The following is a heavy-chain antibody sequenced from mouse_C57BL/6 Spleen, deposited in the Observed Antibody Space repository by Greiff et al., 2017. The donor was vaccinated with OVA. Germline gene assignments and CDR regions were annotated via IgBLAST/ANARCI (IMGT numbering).Heavy chain of an antibody. D-gene: IGHD2-4*01. CDR3: ARRSDYDFAMDY. J-gene: IGHJ4*01. CDR2: ISIGGSYT. Sequence: EVQLVESGGDLVKPGGSLKLSCAASGFTFSSYGMSLVRQTPDKRLEWVATISIGGSYTYYPDSVKGRFTISRDNAKNTLYLQMSSLKSEDTAMYYCARRSDYDFAMDYWGQGTSVTVSS. V-gene: IGHV5-6*01. CDR1: GFTFSSYG.